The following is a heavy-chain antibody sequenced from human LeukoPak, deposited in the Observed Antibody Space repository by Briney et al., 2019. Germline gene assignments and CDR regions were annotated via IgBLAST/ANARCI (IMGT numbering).Heavy chain of an antibody. J-gene: IGHJ6*03. Sequence: PGGSLRLSCAASGFTFSSYWMSWVRQAPGKGLEWVANIKQDGSEKYYVDPVKGRFTISRDNAKNSLYLQMNSLRAEDTAVYYCARDRYCSSTSCYPDYYYYYMDVWGKGTTVTVSS. CDR2: IKQDGSEK. V-gene: IGHV3-7*01. D-gene: IGHD2-2*01. CDR3: ARDRYCSSTSCYPDYYYYYMDV. CDR1: GFTFSSYW.